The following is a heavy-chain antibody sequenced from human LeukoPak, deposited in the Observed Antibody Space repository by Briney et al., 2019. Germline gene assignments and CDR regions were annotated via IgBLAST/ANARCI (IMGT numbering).Heavy chain of an antibody. CDR3: ARSVVPAAHYYYYYGMDV. D-gene: IGHD2-2*01. V-gene: IGHV1-69*13. CDR1: GGTFNSYA. CDR2: IIPIFGTA. J-gene: IGHJ6*02. Sequence: SVKVSCKASGGTFNSYAISWVRQAPGQGLEWMGGIIPIFGTANYAQKFQGRVTITADESTSTAYMELSSLRSEDTAVYYCARSVVPAAHYYYYYGMDVWGQGTTVTVSS.